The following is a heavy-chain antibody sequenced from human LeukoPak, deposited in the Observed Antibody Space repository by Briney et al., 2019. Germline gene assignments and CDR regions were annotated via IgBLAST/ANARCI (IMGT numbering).Heavy chain of an antibody. CDR2: IYYSGST. Sequence: SETLSLTCAVSGGSISRSCWWSWVRQSPGKGLEWIGEIYYSGSTYYNPSLKSRVTISVDTSKNQFSLKLSSVTAADTAVYYCARVPGSRDGYRGAFDYWGQGTLVTVSS. CDR3: ARVPGSRDGYRGAFDY. CDR1: GGSISRSCW. J-gene: IGHJ4*02. D-gene: IGHD5-24*01. V-gene: IGHV4-4*02.